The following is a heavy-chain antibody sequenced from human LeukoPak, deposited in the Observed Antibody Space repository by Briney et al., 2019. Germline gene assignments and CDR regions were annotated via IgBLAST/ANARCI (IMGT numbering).Heavy chain of an antibody. CDR2: ISSSGSTI. CDR1: RFTFSSCE. V-gene: IGHV3-48*03. D-gene: IGHD1-1*01. CDR3: ARGAYNWNSYYYGMDV. Sequence: AGGSLRLSCAAARFTFSSCEMNCVRQAPGKGLEWVSYISSSGSTIYYADSVKGRFTISRDNAKNSLYLQMNSLRAEDTAVYYCARGAYNWNSYYYGMDVWGQGTTVTVSS. J-gene: IGHJ6*02.